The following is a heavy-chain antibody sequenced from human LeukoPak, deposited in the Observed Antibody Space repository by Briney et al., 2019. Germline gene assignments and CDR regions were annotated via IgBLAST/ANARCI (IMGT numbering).Heavy chain of an antibody. CDR1: GFTFSSYA. J-gene: IGHJ4*02. CDR3: AKDKHSSGWYLGFDY. Sequence: GGSLRLSCAASGFTFSSYAMSWVRQAPGKGLEWVSAISGSGGSTYYADSVKGRFTISRDNSKNTLYLQMNSLRAEDTAVYYCAKDKHSSGWYLGFDYWGQGTLVTVSS. CDR2: ISGSGGST. D-gene: IGHD6-19*01. V-gene: IGHV3-23*01.